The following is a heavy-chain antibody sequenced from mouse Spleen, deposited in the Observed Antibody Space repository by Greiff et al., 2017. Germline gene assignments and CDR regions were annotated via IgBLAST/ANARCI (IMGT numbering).Heavy chain of an antibody. V-gene: IGHV14-3*01. J-gene: IGHJ2*01. CDR3: ARSVLLRPTLGYFDY. CDR1: GFNIKNTY. Sequence: EVKLQESVAELVRPGASVKLSCTASGFNIKNTYMHWVKQRPEQGLEWIGRIDPANGNTKYAPKFQGKATITADTSSNTAYLQLSSLTSEDTAIYYCARSVLLRPTLGYFDYWGQGTTLTVSS. CDR2: IDPANGNT. D-gene: IGHD1-1*01.